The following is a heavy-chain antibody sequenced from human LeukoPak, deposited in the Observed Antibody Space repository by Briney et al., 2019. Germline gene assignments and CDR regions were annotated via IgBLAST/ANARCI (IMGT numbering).Heavy chain of an antibody. J-gene: IGHJ4*02. D-gene: IGHD5-18*01. CDR2: IYSGGST. Sequence: GGSLRLSCAASGFTVSSNYMSWARQAPGKGLEWVSVIYSGGSTYYADSVKGRFTISRDNSKNTLYLQMNSLRAEDTAVYYCARGQGYSYGFDYWGQGTLVTVSS. CDR1: GFTVSSNY. CDR3: ARGQGYSYGFDY. V-gene: IGHV3-53*01.